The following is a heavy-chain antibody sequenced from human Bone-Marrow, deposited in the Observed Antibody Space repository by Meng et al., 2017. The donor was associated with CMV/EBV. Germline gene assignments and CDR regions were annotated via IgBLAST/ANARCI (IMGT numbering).Heavy chain of an antibody. CDR1: GFTFSRYA. D-gene: IGHD4/OR15-4a*01. J-gene: IGHJ4*02. CDR3: AGGVAGSRRVQY. Sequence: GGSLRLSCTVSGFTFSRYAMTWVRRAPGKGLEWLSNISGSGGLTNYADSVKGRFTISRDNSNNTLHLQMNSLRADDTALYYCAGGVAGSRRVQYWGQGTLVTVSS. V-gene: IGHV3-23*01. CDR2: ISGSGGLT.